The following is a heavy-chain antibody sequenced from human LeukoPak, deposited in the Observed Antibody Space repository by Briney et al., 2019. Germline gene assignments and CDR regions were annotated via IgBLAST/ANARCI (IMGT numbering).Heavy chain of an antibody. CDR1: GHTFTNYY. CDR2: INPSGGST. V-gene: IGHV1-46*01. D-gene: IGHD5-12*01. CDR3: ARGYSGHESDF. J-gene: IGHJ4*02. Sequence: ASVKVSCKASGHTFTNYYMHWVRQAPGQGLEWMGIINPSGGSTRYAQKFQGRVTMTRDTSTSTVYMELSSLRSDDTALYYCARGYSGHESDFWGQGTLVTVS.